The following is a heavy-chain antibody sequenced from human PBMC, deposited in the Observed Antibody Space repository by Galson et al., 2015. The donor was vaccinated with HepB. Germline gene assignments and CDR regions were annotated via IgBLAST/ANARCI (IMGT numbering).Heavy chain of an antibody. D-gene: IGHD2-2*02. CDR1: GFTFSSYW. CDR3: AREGGYCSSTSCYRPLDY. Sequence: SLRLSCAASGFTFSSYWMSWVRQAPGKGLEWVANIKQDGSEKYYVDSVKGRFTISRDNAKNSLYLRMNSLRAEDTAVYYCAREGGYCSSTSCYRPLDYWGQGTLVTVSS. V-gene: IGHV3-7*03. CDR2: IKQDGSEK. J-gene: IGHJ4*02.